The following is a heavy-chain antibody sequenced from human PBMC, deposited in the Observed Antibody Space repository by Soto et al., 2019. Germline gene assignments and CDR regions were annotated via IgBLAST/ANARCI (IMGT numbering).Heavy chain of an antibody. CDR3: ASDPNIAVFHALDI. Sequence: PGGSVRFSCAASGFTFSSYWMSWVRQAPGKGLEWVANIKQDGSEKYYVDSVKGRFTISRDNAKNSLYLQMNSLRAEDTAVYYCASDPNIAVFHALDIWPKGTMVTVSS. CDR2: IKQDGSEK. J-gene: IGHJ3*02. V-gene: IGHV3-7*01. D-gene: IGHD6-19*01. CDR1: GFTFSSYW.